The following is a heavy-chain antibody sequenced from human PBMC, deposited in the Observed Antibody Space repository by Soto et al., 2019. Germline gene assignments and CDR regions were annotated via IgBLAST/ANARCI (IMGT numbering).Heavy chain of an antibody. Sequence: QPGGSLRLSCAASGFTFSGSAMHWVRQASGKGLEWVGRIRSKANSYATAYAASVKGRFTISRDDSKNTAYLQMNSLKTEDTAVYYCTRPFGIVGATPPHYYYYGRDVWDQGTTVTVSS. V-gene: IGHV3-73*01. D-gene: IGHD1-26*01. CDR1: GFTFSGSA. CDR2: IRSKANSYAT. J-gene: IGHJ6*02. CDR3: TRPFGIVGATPPHYYYYGRDV.